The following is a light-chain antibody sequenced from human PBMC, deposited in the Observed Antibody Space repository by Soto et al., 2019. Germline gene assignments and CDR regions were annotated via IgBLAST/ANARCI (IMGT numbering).Light chain of an antibody. CDR1: QSISVW. CDR3: QQYNSYSLT. Sequence: DIQMTQSPSILSASVGDSVTITCRASQSISVWLAWYQQKPGKAPKLLISKASTLESGVPSRFSGSGSGTEFTLTISSLQPDDFATYYCQQYNSYSLTFGQGTKVEI. V-gene: IGKV1-5*03. CDR2: KAS. J-gene: IGKJ1*01.